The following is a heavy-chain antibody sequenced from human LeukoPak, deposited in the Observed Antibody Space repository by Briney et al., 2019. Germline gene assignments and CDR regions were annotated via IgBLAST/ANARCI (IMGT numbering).Heavy chain of an antibody. CDR1: GGSFSGYY. CDR3: AKSNGYGLVDI. J-gene: IGHJ3*02. Sequence: SETLSLTCAVYGGSFSGYYWSWLRQPPGKGLEWIGEINHSGSTNYNPSLKSRVTISVDTSKNQFSLKLSSVTAADTAVYYCAKSNGYGLVDIWGQGTMVTVSS. V-gene: IGHV4-34*01. D-gene: IGHD3-10*01. CDR2: INHSGST.